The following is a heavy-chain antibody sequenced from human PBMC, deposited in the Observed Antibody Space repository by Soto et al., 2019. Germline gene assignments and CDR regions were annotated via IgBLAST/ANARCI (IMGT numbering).Heavy chain of an antibody. Sequence: NPSETLSLTCAVSGDSISSGGYSWSWIRQPPGKGLEWSGYIYHSGSTYYNPSLKSRVTISVDRSKNQFSLKLSSVTAADTAVYYCVRGVGMIVADAFDIWGQGTMVTVSS. CDR2: IYHSGST. CDR3: VRGVGMIVADAFDI. J-gene: IGHJ3*02. V-gene: IGHV4-30-2*01. D-gene: IGHD3-22*01. CDR1: GDSISSGGYS.